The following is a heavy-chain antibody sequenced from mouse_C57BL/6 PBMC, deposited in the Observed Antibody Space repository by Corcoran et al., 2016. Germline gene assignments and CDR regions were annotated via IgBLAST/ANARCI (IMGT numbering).Heavy chain of an antibody. CDR1: GYTFTTYG. V-gene: IGHV9-3*01. D-gene: IGHD1-1*01. CDR3: ARSDNTVVEGYYFDY. Sequence: QIQLVQSGPELKKPGETVKISCKASGYTFTTYGMSWVKQAPGKGLKWMGWINTYSGVPTYADDFKGRFAFSLETSASTAYLQINNLKNEDTATYFGARSDNTVVEGYYFDYWGQGTTLTVSS. J-gene: IGHJ2*01. CDR2: INTYSGVP.